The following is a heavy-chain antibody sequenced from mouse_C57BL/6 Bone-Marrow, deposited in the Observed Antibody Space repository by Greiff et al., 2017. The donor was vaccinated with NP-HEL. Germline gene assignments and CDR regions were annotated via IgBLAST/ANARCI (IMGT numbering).Heavy chain of an antibody. CDR2: ISDGGSYT. Sequence: EVHLVESGGGLVKPGGSLKLSCAASGFTFSSYAMSWVRQTPEKRLEWVATISDGGSYTYYPDNVKGRFTISRDNAKNNLYLQMSHLKSEDTAMYYCARKGSGSSHWYFDVWGTGTTVTVSS. J-gene: IGHJ1*03. D-gene: IGHD1-1*01. V-gene: IGHV5-4*01. CDR3: ARKGSGSSHWYFDV. CDR1: GFTFSSYA.